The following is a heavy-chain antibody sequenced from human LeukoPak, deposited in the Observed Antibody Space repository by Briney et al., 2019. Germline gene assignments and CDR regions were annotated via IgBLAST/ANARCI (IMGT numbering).Heavy chain of an antibody. D-gene: IGHD6-19*01. J-gene: IGHJ4*02. CDR1: GFTFGPYT. V-gene: IGHV3-48*04. CDR3: ARGGAVAGNNYFDY. CDR2: ISSSSDTI. Sequence: GGSLRLSCAASGFTFGPYTMNWVRQAPGKGLEWVSYISSSSDTIYYADSVKGRFTISRDNAKNSLYLQMNSLRAEDTAVYYCARGGAVAGNNYFDYWXXGTXVXVSS.